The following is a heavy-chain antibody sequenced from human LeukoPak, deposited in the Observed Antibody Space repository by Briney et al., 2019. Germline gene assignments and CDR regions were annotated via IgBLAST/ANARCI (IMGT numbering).Heavy chain of an antibody. J-gene: IGHJ3*02. CDR2: ISNSGGTI. V-gene: IGHV3-48*03. D-gene: IGHD4-11*01. Sequence: PGGSLRLSCVASGFTFNSYEMNWVRQAPGKGLEWVSYISNSGGTIYYADSVKGRFTISRDNAKNTLYLQMNSLRAEDTAVYYCARSNQHDYDAFDIWGQGTMVTVSS. CDR3: ARSNQHDYDAFDI. CDR1: GFTFNSYE.